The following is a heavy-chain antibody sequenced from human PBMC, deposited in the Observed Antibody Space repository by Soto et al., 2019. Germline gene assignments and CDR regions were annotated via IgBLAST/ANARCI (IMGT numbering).Heavy chain of an antibody. V-gene: IGHV1-69*04. J-gene: IGHJ5*02. Sequence: SVKVSCKASGGTFSSYTISWVRQAPGQGLEWMGRIIPILGIANYAQKFQGRVTITADKSTSTAYMELSSLRSEDTAVYYCARDPDYIWGSHRDWFDPWGQGTLVTVSS. CDR3: ARDPDYIWGSHRDWFDP. D-gene: IGHD3-16*01. CDR1: GGTFSSYT. CDR2: IIPILGIA.